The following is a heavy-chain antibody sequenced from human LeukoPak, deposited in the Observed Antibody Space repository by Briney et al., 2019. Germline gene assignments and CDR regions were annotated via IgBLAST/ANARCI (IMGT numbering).Heavy chain of an antibody. D-gene: IGHD6-19*01. J-gene: IGHJ4*02. V-gene: IGHV3-48*02. CDR1: GFTFSTYS. CDR3: ARTPYSSGWYDYFDY. CDR2: ISSSSGTR. Sequence: GGSLRLSCAPSGFTFSTYSMNWVRQAPGKGLEWVSYISSSSGTRYYADSVKGRFTISRDNAKNSLYLQMNSLRDEDTAVYYCARTPYSSGWYDYFDYWGQGSLVTVSS.